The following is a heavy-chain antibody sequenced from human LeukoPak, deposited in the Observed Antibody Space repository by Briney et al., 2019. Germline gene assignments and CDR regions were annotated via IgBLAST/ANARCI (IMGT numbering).Heavy chain of an antibody. D-gene: IGHD6-13*01. V-gene: IGHV3-9*01. J-gene: IGHJ5*02. CDR1: GFTFDDYA. CDR3: ASDPHSAAANWFDP. CDR2: ISWNSGSI. Sequence: SLRLSCAASGFTFDDYAMHWVRQAPGKGLEWVSGISWNSGSIGYADSVKGRFTISRDNADNSLDLQMHSLRAEDTAAYYCASDPHSAAANWFDPWGQGTLVTVSS.